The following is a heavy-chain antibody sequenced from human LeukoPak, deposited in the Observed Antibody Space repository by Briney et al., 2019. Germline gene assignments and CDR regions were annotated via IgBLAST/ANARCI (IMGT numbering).Heavy chain of an antibody. CDR2: ISSSGSTI. D-gene: IGHD3-3*01. V-gene: IGHV3-48*04. Sequence: PGGSLRLSCAASGFTFSSYAMSWVRQAPGKGLEWVSYISSSGSTIYYADSVKGRFTISRDNAKNSLYLQMNSLRAEDTAVYYCARDLRLDYDFWSGPYYYYYMDVWGKGTTVTVSS. CDR3: ARDLRLDYDFWSGPYYYYYMDV. J-gene: IGHJ6*03. CDR1: GFTFSSYA.